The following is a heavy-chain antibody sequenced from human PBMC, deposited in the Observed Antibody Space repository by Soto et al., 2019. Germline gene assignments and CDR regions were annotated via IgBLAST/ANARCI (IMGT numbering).Heavy chain of an antibody. Sequence: PGGSLRLSCASSGFTFSSYAMSLVRQPPGKGLECVSSITGSGDSTYYADSVKGRFTISRDKSKSTLYLQMNSLRAEDTAVYYCARGYGRYFDYFDYWGQGTLVTVSS. CDR3: ARGYGRYFDYFDY. D-gene: IGHD3-9*01. J-gene: IGHJ4*02. V-gene: IGHV3-23*01. CDR1: GFTFSSYA. CDR2: ITGSGDST.